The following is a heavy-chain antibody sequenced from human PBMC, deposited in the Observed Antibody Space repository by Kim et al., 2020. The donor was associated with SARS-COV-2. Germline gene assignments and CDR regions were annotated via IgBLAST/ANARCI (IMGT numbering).Heavy chain of an antibody. Sequence: SVKVSCKASGGTFSSYAISWVRQAPGQGLEWMGGIIPIFGTANYAQKFQGRVTITADESTSTAYMELSSLRSEDTAVYYCARGHSRQWLGLSYYGMDVWGQGTTVTVSS. CDR1: GGTFSSYA. CDR3: ARGHSRQWLGLSYYGMDV. CDR2: IIPIFGTA. V-gene: IGHV1-69*13. D-gene: IGHD6-19*01. J-gene: IGHJ6*02.